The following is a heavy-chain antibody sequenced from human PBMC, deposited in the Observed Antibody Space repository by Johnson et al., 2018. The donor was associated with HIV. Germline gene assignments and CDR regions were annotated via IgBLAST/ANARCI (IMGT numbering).Heavy chain of an antibody. CDR3: ARSTGAFDI. J-gene: IGHJ3*02. CDR1: GFTFSDYY. V-gene: IGHV3-30*03. Sequence: VQLVESGGGLVKPGGSLRLSCAASGFTFSDYYMSWIRQAPGKGLEWVASISFDGGIKNYADSVKGRFTISRDNSKNTLYLQLNSLRLDDTAVYFCARSTGAFDIWGQGTMVTVSS. CDR2: ISFDGGIK. D-gene: IGHD4-17*01.